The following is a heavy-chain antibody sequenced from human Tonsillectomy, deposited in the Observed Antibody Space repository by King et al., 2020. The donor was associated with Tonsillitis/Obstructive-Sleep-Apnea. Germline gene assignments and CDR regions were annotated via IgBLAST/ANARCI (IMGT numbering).Heavy chain of an antibody. CDR2: IYSGGST. D-gene: IGHD7-27*01. Sequence: EVQLVESGGGLIQPGGSLRLSCAASGFTVSSNYMSRVRQAPGKGLEWVSFIYSGGSTYYADSVKGRFNISRDNSKNTLYLQMNSLRAEDTAVYYCSRERTGKFDYWGQGTLVTVSS. CDR1: GFTVSSNY. V-gene: IGHV3-53*01. CDR3: SRERTGKFDY. J-gene: IGHJ4*02.